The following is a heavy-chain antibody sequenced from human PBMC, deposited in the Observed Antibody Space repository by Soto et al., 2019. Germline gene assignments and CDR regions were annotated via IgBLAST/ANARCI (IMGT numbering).Heavy chain of an antibody. CDR2: IYYSGST. J-gene: IGHJ4*02. V-gene: IGHV4-61*01. CDR1: GGSVSSGSYY. CDR3: ASAGVDIAMVNY. D-gene: IGHD5-18*01. Sequence: QVQLQESGPGLVKPSETLSLTCTVSGGSVSSGSYYWSWIRQPPGKGLEWIGYIYYSGSTNYNPSLKSRVTISVDTSKNQFSLKLSSVTAADTAVYYCASAGVDIAMVNYWGQGTLVTVSS.